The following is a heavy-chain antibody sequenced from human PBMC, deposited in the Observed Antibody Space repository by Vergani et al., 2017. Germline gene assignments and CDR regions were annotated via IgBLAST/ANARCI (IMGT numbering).Heavy chain of an antibody. Sequence: EVQLVESGGGLVQPGGSLRLSCAASGFTFSSYSMNWVRQAPGKGLEWGSYISSSSSTIYYADSVKGRFTISRDNSKNTLYLQMNSLRAEDTAVYYCVRDRGIAAAGIEYYYYGMDVWGQGTTVTVSS. V-gene: IGHV3-48*01. J-gene: IGHJ6*02. D-gene: IGHD6-13*01. CDR3: VRDRGIAAAGIEYYYYGMDV. CDR2: ISSSSSTI. CDR1: GFTFSSYS.